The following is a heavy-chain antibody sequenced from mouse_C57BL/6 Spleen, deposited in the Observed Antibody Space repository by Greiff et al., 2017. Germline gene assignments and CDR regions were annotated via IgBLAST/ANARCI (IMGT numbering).Heavy chain of an antibody. D-gene: IGHD1-1*01. CDR3: NYYGSRYYFDY. V-gene: IGHV14-4*01. CDR1: GFNIKDDY. CDR2: IDPENGDT. Sequence: EVMLVESGAELVRPGASVKLSCTASGFNIKDDYMHWVKQRPEQGLEWIGWIDPENGDTEYASKFQGKATITADTSSNTAYLQLSSLTSEDTAVYYCNYYGSRYYFDYWGQGTTLTVSS. J-gene: IGHJ2*01.